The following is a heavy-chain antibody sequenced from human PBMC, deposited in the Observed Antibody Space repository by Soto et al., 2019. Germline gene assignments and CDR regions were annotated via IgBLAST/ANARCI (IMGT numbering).Heavy chain of an antibody. CDR2: IYYSGST. Sequence: SETLSLTGTVSGGNISSYYWSWIRLPPGKGLEWSGYIYYSGSTNYNPSLKSRVTISVDTSKNQFSLKLSSVTAADTAVYYCARAPETATAYFDYWGQGTLVTVS. CDR3: ARAPETATAYFDY. D-gene: IGHD5-18*01. CDR1: GGNISSYY. J-gene: IGHJ4*02. V-gene: IGHV4-59*01.